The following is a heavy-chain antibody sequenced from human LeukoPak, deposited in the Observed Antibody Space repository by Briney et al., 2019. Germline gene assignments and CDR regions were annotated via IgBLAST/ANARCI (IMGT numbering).Heavy chain of an antibody. Sequence: GRSLRLSCAASGFTFSIYAMHWVRQAPGKGLEWVAVISYDGSNKYYADSVKGRVTISRDNSKNTLSLQMNSLRAEDTAVYYCAKEYSQFESTSPLDYWGQGTLVTVSS. D-gene: IGHD2-21*01. J-gene: IGHJ4*02. V-gene: IGHV3-30*04. CDR1: GFTFSIYA. CDR3: AKEYSQFESTSPLDY. CDR2: ISYDGSNK.